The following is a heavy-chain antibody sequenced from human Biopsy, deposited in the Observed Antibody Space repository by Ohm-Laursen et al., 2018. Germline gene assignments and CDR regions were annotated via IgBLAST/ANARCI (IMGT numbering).Heavy chain of an antibody. CDR1: GFSLRNYT. CDR2: ISRSTSHF. D-gene: IGHD1-14*01. J-gene: IGHJ5*02. V-gene: IGHV3-21*06. CDR3: ARGRTHLLPDHDWFDP. Sequence: SLRLSCSASGFSLRNYTINWVRQAPGKGLEWVSSISRSTSHFLYAEALKGRFTSSRDNAKNSVYLQMSSLRAEDTGVYYCARGRTHLLPDHDWFDPRGQGTLVTVSS.